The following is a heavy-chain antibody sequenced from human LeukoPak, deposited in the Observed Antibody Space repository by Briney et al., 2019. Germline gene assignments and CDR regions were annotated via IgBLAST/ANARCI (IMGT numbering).Heavy chain of an antibody. CDR2: ISWNSGSI. V-gene: IGHV3-9*01. CDR1: GFTFDDYA. D-gene: IGHD3-3*01. CDR3: AKDIGVFWSVYYDY. J-gene: IGHJ4*02. Sequence: PPGGSLRLSCAASGFTFDDYAMHWVRQAPGKGLEWVSGISWNSGSIGYADSVKGRFTISRDNAKNSLYLQMNSLRAEDTALYYCAKDIGVFWSVYYDYGGQEPLVTVSS.